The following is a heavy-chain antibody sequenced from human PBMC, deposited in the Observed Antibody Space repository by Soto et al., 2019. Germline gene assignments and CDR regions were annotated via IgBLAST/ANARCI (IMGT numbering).Heavy chain of an antibody. Sequence: PSETLSLTCTVSGGSISSGGYYWSWIRQHPGKGLEWIGYIYYSWSTYYNPSLKSRVTISVDTSKNQFSLKLSSVTAADTAVYYCARTIVVVVAATPSVWFDPWGQGTLVTVSS. D-gene: IGHD2-15*01. CDR2: IYYSWST. CDR3: ARTIVVVVAATPSVWFDP. J-gene: IGHJ5*02. V-gene: IGHV4-31*03. CDR1: GGSISSGGYY.